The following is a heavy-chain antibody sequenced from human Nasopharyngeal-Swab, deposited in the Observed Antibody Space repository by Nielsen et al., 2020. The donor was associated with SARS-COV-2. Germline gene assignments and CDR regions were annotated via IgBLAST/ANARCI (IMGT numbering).Heavy chain of an antibody. J-gene: IGHJ6*03. D-gene: IGHD4-11*01. V-gene: IGHV4-38-2*01. CDR3: ARRTRYSNYAYYYMDV. CDR2: IYHSGST. CDR1: GSSISSGYY. Sequence: SETLSLTCAVSGSSISSGYYWGWIRQPPGKGLEWIGSIYHSGSTYYNPSLKSQVTISVDTSKNQFSLKLSPVTAADTAVYYCARRTRYSNYAYYYMDVWGKGTTVTVSS.